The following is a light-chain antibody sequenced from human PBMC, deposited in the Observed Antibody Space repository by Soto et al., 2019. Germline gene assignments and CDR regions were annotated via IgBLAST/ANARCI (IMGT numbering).Light chain of an antibody. V-gene: IGKV1-39*01. Sequence: DFHMTKSPSSLSASFGHRVTIACRASQTISSYLNWYQHKPGKAPKLLIYAASSLQSGVPSRFSGSGSGTDFTLTINGLQPEDFATYYCQQAASFPITLGQGTRL. CDR1: QTISSY. J-gene: IGKJ5*01. CDR2: AAS. CDR3: QQAASFPIT.